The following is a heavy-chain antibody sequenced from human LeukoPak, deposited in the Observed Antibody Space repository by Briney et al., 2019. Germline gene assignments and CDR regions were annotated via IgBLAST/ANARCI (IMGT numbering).Heavy chain of an antibody. Sequence: SETLSLTCAVYGGSFSGCYWSWIRQPPGKGLEWIGEINHSGSTNYNPSLKSRVTISVDTSKNQFSLKLSSVTAADTAVYYCARSDYGVDYWGQGTLVTVSS. V-gene: IGHV4-34*01. D-gene: IGHD4-17*01. J-gene: IGHJ4*02. CDR3: ARSDYGVDY. CDR2: INHSGST. CDR1: GGSFSGCY.